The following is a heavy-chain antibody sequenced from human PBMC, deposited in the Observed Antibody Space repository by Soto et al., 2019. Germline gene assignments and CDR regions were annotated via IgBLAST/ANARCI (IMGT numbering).Heavy chain of an antibody. CDR2: INPNSDST. J-gene: IGHJ5*02. CDR1: GYTFTGYY. Sequence: ASVKVSCKASGYTFTGYYMHWVRQAPGQGLEWMGWINPNSDSTNYAQKFQGWVTMTRDTSISTAYMELSRLRSDDTAVYYCARSRYGSGSYYPNWFDPWGQGTLVTVSS. V-gene: IGHV1-2*04. CDR3: ARSRYGSGSYYPNWFDP. D-gene: IGHD3-10*01.